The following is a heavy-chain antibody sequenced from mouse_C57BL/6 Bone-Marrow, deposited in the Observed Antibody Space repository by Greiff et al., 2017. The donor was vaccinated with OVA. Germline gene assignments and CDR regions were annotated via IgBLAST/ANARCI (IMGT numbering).Heavy chain of an antibody. CDR2: ISDGGSYT. Sequence: EVMLVESGGGLVKPGGSLKLSCAASGFTFSSYAMSWVRQTPEKRLEWVATISDGGSYTYYPDNVKGRFTISRDNAKNNLYLQMSHLKSEDTAMYYCARECFAYWGQGTLVTVSA. CDR1: GFTFSSYA. V-gene: IGHV5-4*01. J-gene: IGHJ3*01. CDR3: ARECFAY.